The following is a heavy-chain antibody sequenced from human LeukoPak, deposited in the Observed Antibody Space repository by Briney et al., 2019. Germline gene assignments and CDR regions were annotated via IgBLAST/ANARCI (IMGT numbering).Heavy chain of an antibody. V-gene: IGHV1-18*01. Sequence: GASVKVSCKASGYTFTSYGISWVRQAPGQGLEWMGWISAYNGDTNYAQKLQGRVTMTTDTSTSTAYMELRSLRSNDTAVYYCARGVDYGGNSGDFDYWGQGTLVTVSS. CDR2: ISAYNGDT. J-gene: IGHJ4*02. CDR3: ARGVDYGGNSGDFDY. D-gene: IGHD4-23*01. CDR1: GYTFTSYG.